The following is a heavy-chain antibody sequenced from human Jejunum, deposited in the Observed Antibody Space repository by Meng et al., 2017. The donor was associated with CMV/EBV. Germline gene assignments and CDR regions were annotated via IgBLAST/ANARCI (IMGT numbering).Heavy chain of an antibody. CDR3: VSLVTLRQGVVH. CDR2: VNSGSGGT. J-gene: IGHJ1*01. D-gene: IGHD2-21*02. CDR1: GYSFTGYY. V-gene: IGHV1-2*02. Sequence: SGYSFTGYYVHWVRQAPGQGLQWMGWVNSGSGGTFYAQAFQGRVTMSRDTSIGTAYMELSALTSDDTAMYYCVSLVTLRQGVVHWGQGTLVTVSS.